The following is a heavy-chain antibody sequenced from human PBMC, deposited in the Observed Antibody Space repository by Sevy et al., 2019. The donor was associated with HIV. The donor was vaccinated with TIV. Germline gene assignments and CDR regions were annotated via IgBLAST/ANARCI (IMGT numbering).Heavy chain of an antibody. Sequence: GGSLRLSCAASGFTFSSYWMSWVRQAPGKGLEWVATMKEDGSGRNYVDSVKGRFTITRDNAKNSLYLQMNSLRAEDTAVYYCVREGVGGYSYSLDCWGQGTLVTVSS. CDR1: GFTFSSYW. D-gene: IGHD5-18*01. J-gene: IGHJ4*02. CDR3: VREGVGGYSYSLDC. CDR2: MKEDGSGR. V-gene: IGHV3-7*01.